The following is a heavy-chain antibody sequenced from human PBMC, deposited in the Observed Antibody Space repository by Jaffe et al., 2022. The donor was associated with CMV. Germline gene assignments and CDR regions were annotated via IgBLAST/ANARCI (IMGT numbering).Heavy chain of an antibody. J-gene: IGHJ4*02. Sequence: QVQLQESGPGLVKPSGTLSLTCAVSGGSISSSNWWSWVRQPPGKGLEWIGEIYHSGSTNYNPSLKSRVTISVDKSKNQFSLKLSSVTAADTAVYYCARGVGGSYYPPLWVFDYWGQGTLVTVSS. CDR2: IYHSGST. CDR1: GGSISSSNW. CDR3: ARGVGGSYYPPLWVFDY. V-gene: IGHV4-4*02. D-gene: IGHD3-10*01.